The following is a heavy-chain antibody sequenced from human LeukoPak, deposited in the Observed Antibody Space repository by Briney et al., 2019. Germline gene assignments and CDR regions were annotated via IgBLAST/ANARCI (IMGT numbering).Heavy chain of an antibody. CDR3: ATDKLDYYDSSGYYPFDY. CDR2: FDPEDGET. Sequence: LGASVKVSCKVSGYTLTELSMHWVRQAPGKGLEWMGGFDPEDGETINAQKFQGRVTMTEDTSTDTAYMELSSLRSEDTAVYYCATDKLDYYDSSGYYPFDYWGQGTLVTVSS. CDR1: GYTLTELS. J-gene: IGHJ4*02. D-gene: IGHD3-22*01. V-gene: IGHV1-24*01.